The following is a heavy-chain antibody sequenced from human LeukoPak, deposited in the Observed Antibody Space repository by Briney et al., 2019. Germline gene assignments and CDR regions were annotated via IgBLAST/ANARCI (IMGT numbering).Heavy chain of an antibody. V-gene: IGHV3-21*01. CDR3: ARTDYDSSGYYGEDFDY. CDR1: GFTFSSYS. J-gene: IGHJ4*02. D-gene: IGHD3-22*01. CDR2: ISSSSYI. Sequence: PGGSLRLSCAASGFTFSSYSMNWVRQAPGKGLEWVSSISSSSYIYYADSVKGRFTISRDNAKNSLYLQMNSLRAEDTAVYYCARTDYDSSGYYGEDFDYWGQGTLVTVSS.